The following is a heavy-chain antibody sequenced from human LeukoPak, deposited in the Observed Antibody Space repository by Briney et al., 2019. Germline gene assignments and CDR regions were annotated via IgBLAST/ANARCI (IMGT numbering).Heavy chain of an antibody. J-gene: IGHJ6*02. D-gene: IGHD3-16*01. V-gene: IGHV3-23*01. CDR1: GFTFSSYG. CDR3: ARGGGLDV. CDR2: ISGSGDST. Sequence: GGSLRLSCAASGFTFSSYGMIWVRQAPGKGLEWVSSISGSGDSTYYADSVKGRFSISRDNAKNSLYLQMSNLRAEDTAVYFCARGGGLDVWGQGATVTVSS.